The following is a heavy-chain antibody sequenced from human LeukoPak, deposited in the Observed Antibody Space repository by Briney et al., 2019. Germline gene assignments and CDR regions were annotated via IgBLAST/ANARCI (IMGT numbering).Heavy chain of an antibody. D-gene: IGHD3-22*01. V-gene: IGHV3-7*01. CDR2: IKQDGREK. CDR1: GFTFSSYW. CDR3: ARDGFYDSSCYYEGMIVPYDY. J-gene: IGHJ4*02. Sequence: PAGSLRLSCAATGFTFSSYWMSWVRQAQGKWREWVSNIKQDGREKYYVDSVKGRFDLSRDNAKNSLYLQMTSLRAEDTAVYYCARDGFYDSSCYYEGMIVPYDYWGQGTLVTVSS.